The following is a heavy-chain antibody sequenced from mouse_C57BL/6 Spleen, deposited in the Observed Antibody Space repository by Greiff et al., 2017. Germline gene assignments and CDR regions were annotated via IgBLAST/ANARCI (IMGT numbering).Heavy chain of an antibody. CDR3: ARSPYEYGAY. CDR1: GYTFTDYY. CDR2: INPNNGGT. J-gene: IGHJ2*01. Sequence: EVQLQQSGPELVKPGASVKISCKASGYTFTDYYMNWVKQSHGKSLEWIGDINPNNGGTSYNQKFKGKATLTVDKSSSTAYMELRSLTSEDSAVYYCARSPYEYGAYWGQGTTLTVSS. D-gene: IGHD2-4*01. V-gene: IGHV1-26*01.